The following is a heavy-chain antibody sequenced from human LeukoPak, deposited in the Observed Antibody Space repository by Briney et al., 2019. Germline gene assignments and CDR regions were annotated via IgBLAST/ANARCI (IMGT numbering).Heavy chain of an antibody. D-gene: IGHD3-22*01. CDR2: ISSSIFI. Sequence: GGSLRLSCAASGFTFSSYNMNWVRQAPGKGLEWVSSISSSIFIFYADSVKGRFTISRDNAKNSLYLHMNSLRAEDTAVYYCARGPSPYDSSGHNWFDPWGQGALVTVSS. V-gene: IGHV3-69-1*01. CDR1: GFTFSSYN. J-gene: IGHJ5*02. CDR3: ARGPSPYDSSGHNWFDP.